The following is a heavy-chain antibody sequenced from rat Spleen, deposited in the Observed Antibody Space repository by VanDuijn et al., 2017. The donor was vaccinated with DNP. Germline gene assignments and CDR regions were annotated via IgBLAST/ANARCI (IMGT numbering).Heavy chain of an antibody. CDR3: AREREYMFDY. D-gene: IGHD1-11*01. J-gene: IGHJ2*01. CDR1: GFTFNNYY. CDR2: ISASGTRT. V-gene: IGHV5-25*01. Sequence: EVQLVESGGGLVQPGRSLKLSCAASGFTFNNYYMAWVRQAPKKGLEWVATISASGTRTYYPDSVKDRFTISRDNAKRSLYLQMNRLTSEDSATYYCAREREYMFDYWGQGVMVTVSS.